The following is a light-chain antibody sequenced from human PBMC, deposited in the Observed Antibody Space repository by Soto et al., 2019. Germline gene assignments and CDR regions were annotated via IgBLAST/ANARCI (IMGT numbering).Light chain of an antibody. CDR1: SGHSSYA. J-gene: IGLJ2*01. CDR2: LNSDGSH. CDR3: QTWGTGTLV. V-gene: IGLV4-69*01. Sequence: QLVLTQSPSASASLGASVNLTCTLSSGHSSYAIAWHQQQPEKGPRYLMKLNSDGSHSKGDGIPDRFSGSSSGAERYLTISSHQSEDEADYYCQTWGTGTLVFGGGTKLTVL.